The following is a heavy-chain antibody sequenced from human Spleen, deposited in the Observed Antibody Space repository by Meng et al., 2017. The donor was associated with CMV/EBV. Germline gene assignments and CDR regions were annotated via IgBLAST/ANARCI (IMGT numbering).Heavy chain of an antibody. CDR2: INPNSGGT. V-gene: IGHV1-2*02. CDR1: GYTFTGYY. Sequence: ASVKVSCKASGYTFTGYYMHWVRQAPGQGLEWIGWINPNSGGTNYAQKFQGRVTMTRDTSISTAYMELRSLRSDDTAVYYCARGGSGYAPQIIDYWGQGTLVTVSS. CDR3: ARGGSGYAPQIIDY. J-gene: IGHJ4*02. D-gene: IGHD3-3*01.